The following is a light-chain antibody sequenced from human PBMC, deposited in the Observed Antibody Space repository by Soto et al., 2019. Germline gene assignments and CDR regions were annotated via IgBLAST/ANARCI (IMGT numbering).Light chain of an antibody. V-gene: IGKV3D-15*01. J-gene: IGKJ4*01. Sequence: EILWTPSRATLSLSPGYRSTLSCWDSPSVNRYLVWYQQQPGQAPPLLIYGASTRATGIPPTFSGSGSGTEFNLTTSSLQSEDFAVYFCQQYDDWLPLPFGGGTKLDLK. CDR3: QQYDDWLPLP. CDR2: GAS. CDR1: PSVNRY.